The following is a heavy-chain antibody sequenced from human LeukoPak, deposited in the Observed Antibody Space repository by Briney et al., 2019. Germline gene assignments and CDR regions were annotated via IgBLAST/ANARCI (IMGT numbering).Heavy chain of an antibody. CDR1: GITLSNYG. CDR2: ISERGSRT. V-gene: IGHV3-23*01. J-gene: IGHJ4*02. CDR3: AKRGVVIRVILVGFHKEAYYFDS. D-gene: IGHD3-22*01. Sequence: PGGSLRLSCAVSGITLSNYGMSWDRQAPGKGLGWVAGISERGSRTNYADSVKGRFTISTDQPKNTLYLQMNRLRAEDTAVYFCAKRGVVIRVILVGFHKEAYYFDSWGQGALATVSS.